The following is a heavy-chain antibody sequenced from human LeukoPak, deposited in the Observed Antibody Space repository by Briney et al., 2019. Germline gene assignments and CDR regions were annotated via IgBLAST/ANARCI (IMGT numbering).Heavy chain of an antibody. V-gene: IGHV4-39*02. D-gene: IGHD5-12*01. Sequence: SETLSLTCTVSGGSISSDSYYWAWIRQPPGKGLEWIASIYYSGSTYHNPSLKSRVTISADTSRNQFSLKLSSVTAADTAVYYCARDDVDIVATDAFDIWGQGTMVTVSS. CDR1: GGSISSDSYY. CDR3: ARDDVDIVATDAFDI. CDR2: IYYSGST. J-gene: IGHJ3*02.